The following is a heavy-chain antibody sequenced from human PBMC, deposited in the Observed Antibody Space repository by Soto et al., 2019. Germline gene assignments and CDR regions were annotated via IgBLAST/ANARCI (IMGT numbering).Heavy chain of an antibody. D-gene: IGHD2-15*01. CDR2: ISGSGGNT. Sequence: EVQLLESGGGLVQPGGSLRLSCAASGFTFSSYAMSWVRQAPGKGLEWVSAISGSGGNTYYADSVKGRFTISRDNSKNTLYLQTNILRAEDTAVYYCAKGRARYCGVGSCSPPGYYGMDFWGQGTTVTVSS. CDR1: GFTFSSYA. CDR3: AKGRARYCGVGSCSPPGYYGMDF. J-gene: IGHJ6*02. V-gene: IGHV3-23*01.